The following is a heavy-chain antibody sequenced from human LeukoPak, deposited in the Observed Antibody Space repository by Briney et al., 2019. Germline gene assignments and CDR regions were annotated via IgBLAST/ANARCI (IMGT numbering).Heavy chain of an antibody. V-gene: IGHV3-21*01. Sequence: PGRSLRLSCAASGFTFDDYAMNWVRQAPGKGLEWVSSISSSSSYIYYADSVKGRFTISRDNAKNSLYLQMNSLRAEDTAVYYCARDRFDYWGQGTLVTVSS. J-gene: IGHJ4*02. CDR2: ISSSSSYI. CDR1: GFTFDDYA. CDR3: ARDRFDY.